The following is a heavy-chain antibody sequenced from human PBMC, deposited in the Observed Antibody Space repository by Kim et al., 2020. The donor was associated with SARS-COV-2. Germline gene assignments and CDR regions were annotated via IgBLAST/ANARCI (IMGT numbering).Heavy chain of an antibody. CDR3: VTGGGPA. V-gene: IGHV1-3*04. D-gene: IGHD5-12*01. CDR1: GYTFTTYN. J-gene: IGHJ4*02. Sequence: ASVKVSCKASGYTFTTYNIHWVRQAPGQGLEWMGWINSGKGSTKYSQKFQGRVSISIDTSASTAYMELSSLGSEDTAVYYCVTGGGPAWGQGTLVTVSS. CDR2: INSGKGST.